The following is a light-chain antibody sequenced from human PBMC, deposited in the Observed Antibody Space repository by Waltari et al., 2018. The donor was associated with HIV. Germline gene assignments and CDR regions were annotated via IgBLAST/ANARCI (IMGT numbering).Light chain of an antibody. CDR1: SSDVGDSTY. CDR2: DVS. V-gene: IGLV2-11*01. CDR3: CSYAGNYSYV. J-gene: IGLJ1*01. Sequence: QSALTQPRSVSGSPGQSVTISCTGTSSDVGDSTYVSWYRQNPGKVPKLVIYDVSKRPSGVPDRFSGSRSGNTASLTISGLQAEDEADYFCCSYAGNYSYVFGSGSRVTVL.